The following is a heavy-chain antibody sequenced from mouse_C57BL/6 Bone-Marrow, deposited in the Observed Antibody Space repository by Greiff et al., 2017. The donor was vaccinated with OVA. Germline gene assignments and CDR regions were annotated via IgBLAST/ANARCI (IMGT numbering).Heavy chain of an antibody. Sequence: VHVKQSVAELVRPGASVKLSCTASGFNIKNTYMHWVKQRPEQGLEWIGRIDPANGNTKYAPKFQGKATITADTSSNTAYLQLSSLTSEDTAIYYCAGGASTTDEHYAMDYWGQGTSVTVSS. J-gene: IGHJ4*01. CDR2: IDPANGNT. V-gene: IGHV14-3*01. CDR3: AGGASTTDEHYAMDY. CDR1: GFNIKNTY. D-gene: IGHD1-1*01.